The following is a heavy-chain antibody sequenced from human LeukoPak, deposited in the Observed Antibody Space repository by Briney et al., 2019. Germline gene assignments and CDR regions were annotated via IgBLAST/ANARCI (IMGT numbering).Heavy chain of an antibody. Sequence: ASVNVSCKASGYTFTGYYMHWVRQAPGQGLEWMGWINPNSGGTNYAQKFQGRVTMTRDTSISTAYMELSRLRSDDTAVYYCARVKVATTQGAGSYYMDVWGKGTTVTVSS. CDR2: INPNSGGT. V-gene: IGHV1-2*02. D-gene: IGHD5-12*01. CDR1: GYTFTGYY. CDR3: ARVKVATTQGAGSYYMDV. J-gene: IGHJ6*03.